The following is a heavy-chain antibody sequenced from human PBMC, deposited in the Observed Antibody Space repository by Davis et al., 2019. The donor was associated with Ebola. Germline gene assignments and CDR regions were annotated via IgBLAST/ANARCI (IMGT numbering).Heavy chain of an antibody. J-gene: IGHJ5*02. D-gene: IGHD5-12*01. CDR3: ARTIVATQGWFDP. V-gene: IGHV4-59*01. CDR2: IYYSGST. CDR1: GGSISSYY. Sequence: PGGSLRLSCTVSGGSISSYYWSWIRQPPGKGLEWIGYIYYSGSTNYNPSLKSRVTISVDTSKNQFSLKLSSVTAADTAVYYCARTIVATQGWFDPWGQGTLVTVSS.